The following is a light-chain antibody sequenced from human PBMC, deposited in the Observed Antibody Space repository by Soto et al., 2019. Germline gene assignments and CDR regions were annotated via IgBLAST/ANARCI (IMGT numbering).Light chain of an antibody. Sequence: IVMTQSPATLSVSPGERATLSCRASQNIYSNVAWYQQRPGQAPRLLIYRASTRAPGIPARFSGSGSGTEFTLTISGLQPEDFATYYCQQYNSYSQTFGQGTKVDIK. CDR1: QNIYSN. V-gene: IGKV3-15*01. CDR3: QQYNSYSQT. J-gene: IGKJ1*01. CDR2: RAS.